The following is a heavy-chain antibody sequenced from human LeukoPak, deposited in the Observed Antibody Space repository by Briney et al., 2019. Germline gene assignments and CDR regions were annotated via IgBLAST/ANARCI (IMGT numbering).Heavy chain of an antibody. J-gene: IGHJ4*02. V-gene: IGHV3-74*01. Sequence: PGGSLRLSCAASGFTFSSYWMHWVRQAPGKGLVWVSRINSDGSSTSYADSVKGRFTISRDNAKNTLYLQMNSLRAEDTAVYYCARVTYYYGSGSYYYFDYWGQGTLVTVSS. D-gene: IGHD3-10*01. CDR3: ARVTYYYGSGSYYYFDY. CDR2: INSDGSST. CDR1: GFTFSSYW.